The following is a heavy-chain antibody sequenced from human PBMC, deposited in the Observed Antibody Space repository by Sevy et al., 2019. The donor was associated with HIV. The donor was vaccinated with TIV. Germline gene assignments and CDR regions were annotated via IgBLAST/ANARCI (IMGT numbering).Heavy chain of an antibody. CDR3: ARGVGLDC. V-gene: IGHV3-7*01. Sequence: GGSLRLSCAASGFTFSPYWMTWVRQAPGKGLEWVANIRPDGSDKYYVDSVKGRSTISRDNAKNSLYLQMNSLRADDTAMYYCARGVGLDCWGQGALVTVSS. D-gene: IGHD1-26*01. J-gene: IGHJ4*02. CDR2: IRPDGSDK. CDR1: GFTFSPYW.